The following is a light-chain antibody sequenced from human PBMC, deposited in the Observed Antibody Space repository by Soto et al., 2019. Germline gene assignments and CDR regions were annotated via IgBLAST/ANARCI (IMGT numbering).Light chain of an antibody. J-gene: IGKJ1*01. CDR2: GAS. Sequence: EIVLTQSPGTLSLSPGDRATLSCRASQSVSRSYLGWYQQKPGQAPRLLIYGASRRATGIPDRFSVSGSGTDFTLTISRLEPEDFAVYYCQQYGTSPWTFGQGTKVDI. CDR1: QSVSRSY. CDR3: QQYGTSPWT. V-gene: IGKV3-20*01.